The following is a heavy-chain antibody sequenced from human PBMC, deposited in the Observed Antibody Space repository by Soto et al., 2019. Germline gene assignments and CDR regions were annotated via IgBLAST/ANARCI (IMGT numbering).Heavy chain of an antibody. V-gene: IGHV4-61*01. CDR3: ARGPYGGNSAGWFDP. D-gene: IGHD4-17*01. CDR2: IYYSGST. J-gene: IGHJ5*02. CDR1: GGSVSSGSYY. Sequence: QVQLQESGPGLVKPSETLSLTCTVSGGSVSSGSYYWSWIRQPPGKGLEWIGYIYYSGSTNYNPSLKSRVTISVDTSKNQFSLKLSSVTAADTAVYYCARGPYGGNSAGWFDPWGQGTLVTVS.